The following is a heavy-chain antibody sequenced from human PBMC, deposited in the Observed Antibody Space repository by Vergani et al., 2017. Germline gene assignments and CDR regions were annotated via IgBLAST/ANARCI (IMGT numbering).Heavy chain of an antibody. D-gene: IGHD2-21*01. Sequence: EVQLLESGGNLIQPGGSLRLSCGASGFTFSSYAMTWVRLAPGKGLQWVSAISGSGGNTFYTDSVKGRFTISRDNSKDTLYLQMNSLRVEDTAIYYCARARDPKCKGGNCYSYYYGLDLWGQGTTGTVSS. CDR2: ISGSGGNT. V-gene: IGHV3-23*01. CDR3: ARARDPKCKGGNCYSYYYGLDL. CDR1: GFTFSSYA. J-gene: IGHJ6*02.